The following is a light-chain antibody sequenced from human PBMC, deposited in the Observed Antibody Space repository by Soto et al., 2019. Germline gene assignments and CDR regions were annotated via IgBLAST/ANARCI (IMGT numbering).Light chain of an antibody. CDR2: DDT. V-gene: IGLV3-21*02. J-gene: IGLJ3*02. CDR3: QVRYSSNDHLV. Sequence: SYELTQPPSVSVPPGQTARMTWEGHNIGSKSVHWYQLRPGQAPVVVVYDDTDRPSGIPERFSGSNSGNTATLTITRVEAGDGADYYCQVRYSSNDHLVFGGGTKLTVL. CDR1: NIGSKS.